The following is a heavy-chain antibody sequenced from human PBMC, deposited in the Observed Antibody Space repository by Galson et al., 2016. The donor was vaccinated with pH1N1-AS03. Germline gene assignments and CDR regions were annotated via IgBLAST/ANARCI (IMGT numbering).Heavy chain of an antibody. J-gene: IGHJ6*02. CDR3: ARDPRGPCSSASCPTTYYFGMDV. Sequence: SVKVSCKASGYIFTGFYVHWVRQAPGQGLKWMGWINPNNGVTNYAQKFQAWVTMTGDTSISTAYMELYGLKSDDTAVYYCARDPRGPCSSASCPTTYYFGMDVWGQGTTVIVSS. V-gene: IGHV1-2*04. CDR1: GYIFTGFY. CDR2: INPNNGVT. D-gene: IGHD1-26*01.